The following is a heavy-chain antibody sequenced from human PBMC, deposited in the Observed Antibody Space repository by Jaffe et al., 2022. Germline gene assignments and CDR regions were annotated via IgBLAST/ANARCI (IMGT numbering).Heavy chain of an antibody. CDR1: GFTFSSYS. CDR3: ARVSHLGELSLSA. V-gene: IGHV3-48*01. CDR2: ISSSSSTI. Sequence: EVQLVESGGGLVQPGGSLRLSCAASGFTFSSYSMNWVRQAPGKGLEWVSYISSSSSTIYYADSVKGRFTISRDNAKNSLYLQMNSLRAEDTAVYYCARVSHLGELSLSAWGQGTLVTVSS. J-gene: IGHJ5*02. D-gene: IGHD3-16*02.